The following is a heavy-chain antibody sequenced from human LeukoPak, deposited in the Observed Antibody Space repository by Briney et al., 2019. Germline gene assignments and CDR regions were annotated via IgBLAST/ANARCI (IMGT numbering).Heavy chain of an antibody. D-gene: IGHD3-10*01. CDR1: GFTFSSYS. V-gene: IGHV3-21*01. Sequence: GGSLKLSCAASGFTFSSYSMNWVRQAPGKGLEWVSSISSSSSYIYYADSVKGRFTISRDNAKNSLYLQMNSLRAEDTAVYYCARVYGSGSYGYFDYWGQGTLVTVSS. CDR2: ISSSSSYI. CDR3: ARVYGSGSYGYFDY. J-gene: IGHJ4*02.